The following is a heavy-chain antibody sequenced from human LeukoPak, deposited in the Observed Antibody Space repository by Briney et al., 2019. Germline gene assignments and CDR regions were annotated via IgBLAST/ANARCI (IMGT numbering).Heavy chain of an antibody. CDR3: ARGSGWHVAF. CDR2: IGTAGDT. D-gene: IGHD6-19*01. J-gene: IGHJ4*02. CDR1: GFSFSTYD. V-gene: IGHV3-13*04. Sequence: GGSLRLSCVASGFSFSTYDVHWVRQGAGKGLEWVAAIGTAGDTYYADSVKGRFTMSRENAENSLYLEMNNLRAGDTAVYYCARGSGWHVAFWGQGTLVTVSS.